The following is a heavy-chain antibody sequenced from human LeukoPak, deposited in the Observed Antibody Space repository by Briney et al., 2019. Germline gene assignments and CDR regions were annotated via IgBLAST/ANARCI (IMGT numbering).Heavy chain of an antibody. D-gene: IGHD2-15*01. CDR2: IYYSGST. CDR1: GGSISSGGYY. Sequence: PSETLSLTCTVSGGSISSGGYYWSWIRQHPGKGLEWFGYIYYSGSTNYNPSFKSRITISVDTSRNQFSLQLSSVTAADTAVYYCARIHRYCSGGACYVLDNWGQGTLVAVSS. CDR3: ARIHRYCSGGACYVLDN. J-gene: IGHJ4*02. V-gene: IGHV4-61*08.